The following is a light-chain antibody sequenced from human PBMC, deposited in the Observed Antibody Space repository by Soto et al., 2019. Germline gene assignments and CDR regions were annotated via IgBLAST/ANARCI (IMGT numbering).Light chain of an antibody. J-gene: IGKJ1*01. CDR1: QSISSS. V-gene: IGKV1-39*01. CDR2: AAS. CDR3: HQSHSTSWT. Sequence: DIQLTQSPSSLSASVGERVTITCRASQSISSSLNCYQQKPGKAPKVLIYAASSLQTGVPSRFSGSGSGTLFTLTIISLQPEDFATYYCHQSHSTSWTFGQGTKVDIK.